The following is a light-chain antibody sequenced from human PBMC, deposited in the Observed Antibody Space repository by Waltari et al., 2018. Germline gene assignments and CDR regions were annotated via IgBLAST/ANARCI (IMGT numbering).Light chain of an antibody. CDR1: SSDSGGYNY. V-gene: IGLV2-14*03. CDR3: SSFTSSTTGI. CDR2: DVT. Sequence: TISCSGISSDSGGYNYVSWYQQHPGEAPKLIIYDVTNRPSGVSDRFSGSKSGSSASLTISGLQPDDEADYYCSSFTSSTTGIFGGGTKLTVL. J-gene: IGLJ2*01.